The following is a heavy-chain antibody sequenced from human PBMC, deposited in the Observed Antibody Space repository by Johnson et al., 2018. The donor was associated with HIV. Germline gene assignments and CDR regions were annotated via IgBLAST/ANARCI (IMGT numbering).Heavy chain of an antibody. D-gene: IGHD1-7*01. V-gene: IGHV3-11*04. J-gene: IGHJ3*02. Sequence: QVQLVESGGGVVQPGRSLRLSCAASGFTFSDYAMHWVRQAPGKGLEWVSYISSSGSTIYYADSVKGRFTISRDNAKNSLYLQMNSLRVDDTAVYHCARRGNWNYLKSAFDIWGQVTMVTVSS. CDR2: ISSSGSTI. CDR1: GFTFSDYA. CDR3: ARRGNWNYLKSAFDI.